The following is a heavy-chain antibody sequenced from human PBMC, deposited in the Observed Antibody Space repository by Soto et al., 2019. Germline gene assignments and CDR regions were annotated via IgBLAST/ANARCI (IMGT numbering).Heavy chain of an antibody. D-gene: IGHD2-2*01. Sequence: QLQLQESGSGLAKPSQTLSLTCAVSGGSISSGGYSWSWIRQPPGKGLEWIGYIYHSGSTYYNPSLKSRVTISVDRSKNQFSLKLSSVTAADTAVYYCARGQCSTSCQNPNYDYWGQGTLVTVSS. CDR3: ARGQCSTSCQNPNYDY. J-gene: IGHJ4*02. CDR2: IYHSGST. CDR1: GGSISSGGYS. V-gene: IGHV4-30-2*01.